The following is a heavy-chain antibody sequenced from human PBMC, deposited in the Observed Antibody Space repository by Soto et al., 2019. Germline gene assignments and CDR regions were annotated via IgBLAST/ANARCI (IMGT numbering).Heavy chain of an antibody. J-gene: IGHJ4*02. Sequence: SETLSLTCTVSGGSSKGGGNLWTWIRQPPGKGLEWIGYVYHTGRTSYNPSLKSRVSVSMDTSKNQFSLNLDSVTAADTAVYFCARDFAYFDSWGQGTLVTVSS. D-gene: IGHD3-3*01. V-gene: IGHV4-61*08. CDR2: VYHTGRT. CDR3: ARDFAYFDS. CDR1: GGSSKGGGNL.